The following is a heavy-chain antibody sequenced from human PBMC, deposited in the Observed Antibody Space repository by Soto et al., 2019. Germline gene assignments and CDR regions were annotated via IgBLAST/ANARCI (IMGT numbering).Heavy chain of an antibody. J-gene: IGHJ4*02. CDR2: ISGGSGST. CDR1: GLTFSSYA. CDR3: AKDDYGGNSDHFDH. D-gene: IGHD4-17*01. Sequence: PGGSLRLSCAASGLTFSSYAMSWVRQAPGKGLEWVSGISGGSGSTYYADSVKGRFTISRDNSKSTLYLQMNSLRAEDTAVYYCAKDDYGGNSDHFDHWGQGTLVTVSS. V-gene: IGHV3-23*01.